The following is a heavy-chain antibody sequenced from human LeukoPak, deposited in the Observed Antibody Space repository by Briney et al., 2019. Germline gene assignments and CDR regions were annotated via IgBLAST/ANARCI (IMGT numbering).Heavy chain of an antibody. CDR2: IDPSDSYT. D-gene: IGHD6-13*01. V-gene: IGHV5-10-1*01. Sequence: GESLKISCKGSGYSFTSYWISWVRQMPGKGLEWMGRIDPSDSYTNYSPSFQGHVTISADKSISTAYLQWSSLKASDTAMYYCATSGIAAAGTREPFDYWGQGTLVTVSS. CDR3: ATSGIAAAGTREPFDY. J-gene: IGHJ4*02. CDR1: GYSFTSYW.